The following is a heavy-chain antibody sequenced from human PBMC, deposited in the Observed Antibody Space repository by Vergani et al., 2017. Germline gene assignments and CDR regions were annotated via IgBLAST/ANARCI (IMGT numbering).Heavy chain of an antibody. Sequence: QVQLVQSGAEVKKPGASVKVSCKASGYTFTSYYMHWVRQAPGQGLEWMGIINPSGGSTSYAQKFQGRVTMTRDTSTSTVYMELSSLRSEDTAVYYCAADRGSVGATGYYYGMDVWGQGTTVTVSS. J-gene: IGHJ6*02. CDR1: GYTFTSYY. D-gene: IGHD1-26*01. CDR2: INPSGGST. V-gene: IGHV1-46*01. CDR3: AADRGSVGATGYYYGMDV.